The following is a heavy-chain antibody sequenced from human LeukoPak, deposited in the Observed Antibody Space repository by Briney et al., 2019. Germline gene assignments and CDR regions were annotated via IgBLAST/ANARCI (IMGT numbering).Heavy chain of an antibody. CDR3: ARQASRGLRLYDVDY. Sequence: PSETLSLTCAVYGGSFSGYYWSWIRQPPGKGLEWIGEINHSGSTNYNPSLKSRVTISVDTSKNQFSLKLSSVTAADTAVYYCARQASRGLRLYDVDYWGQGTLVTVSS. CDR1: GGSFSGYY. CDR2: INHSGST. D-gene: IGHD3-16*01. J-gene: IGHJ4*02. V-gene: IGHV4-34*01.